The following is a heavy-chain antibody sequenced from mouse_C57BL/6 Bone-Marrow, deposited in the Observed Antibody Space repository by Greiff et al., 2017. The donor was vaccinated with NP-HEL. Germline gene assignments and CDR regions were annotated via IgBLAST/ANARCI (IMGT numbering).Heavy chain of an antibody. V-gene: IGHV5-4*01. CDR3: LIYYDYDGGVY. CDR2: ISDGGSYT. J-gene: IGHJ3*01. CDR1: GFTFSSYA. Sequence: EVHLVESGGGLVKPGGSLKLSCAASGFTFSSYAMSWVRQTPEKRLEWVATISDGGSYTYYPDNVKGRFTISRDKAKNNLSLQMRHLKSEDTSTYYCLIYYDYDGGVYWGQGTLVTVSA. D-gene: IGHD2-4*01.